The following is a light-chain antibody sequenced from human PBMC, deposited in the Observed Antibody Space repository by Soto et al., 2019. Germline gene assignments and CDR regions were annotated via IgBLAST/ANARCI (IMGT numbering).Light chain of an antibody. CDR2: GAS. CDR3: QDYGSSRT. V-gene: IGKV3-20*01. Sequence: EIVLTQSPGTLSLSPGERATLSCRASQSVSSSYLAWYQQKPGQAPRLLIYGASSRATGIPDRFSGSGSGTDFTLTINRLEPEDFAVYYCQDYGSSRTFGEGTKVEIK. CDR1: QSVSSSY. J-gene: IGKJ1*01.